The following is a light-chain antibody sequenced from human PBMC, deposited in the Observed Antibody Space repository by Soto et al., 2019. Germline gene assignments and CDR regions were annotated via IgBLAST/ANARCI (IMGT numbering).Light chain of an antibody. CDR3: QQYNNWPRAT. CDR1: QSVSSNY. V-gene: IGKV3-20*01. J-gene: IGKJ4*01. Sequence: EIVLTQSPGTLSLSPGERATLSCRASQSVSSNYLAWYQQKPGQAPRLLIYGASSRATGIPDRFSGSGSGTEFTLTISRLEPEDFAVYYCQQYNNWPRATFGGGTKVEIK. CDR2: GAS.